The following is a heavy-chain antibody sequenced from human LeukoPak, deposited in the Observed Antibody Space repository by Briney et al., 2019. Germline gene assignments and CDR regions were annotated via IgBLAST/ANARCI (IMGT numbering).Heavy chain of an antibody. CDR3: AKRYCSSTSCYRVDY. Sequence: GGSLRLSCAASGFTFSSYAMSWVRQAPGKGLEWVSGISGTGGSTYYADSVKGRFTISRDNSKNTLYLQMNSLRAEDTAVYYRAKRYCSSTSCYRVDYWGQGTLVTVSS. CDR1: GFTFSSYA. J-gene: IGHJ4*02. CDR2: ISGTGGST. D-gene: IGHD2-2*02. V-gene: IGHV3-23*01.